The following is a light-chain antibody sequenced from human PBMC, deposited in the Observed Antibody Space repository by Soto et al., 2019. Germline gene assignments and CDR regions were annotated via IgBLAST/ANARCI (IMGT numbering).Light chain of an antibody. J-gene: IGKJ4*01. Sequence: EIVLTQSPATLSLSPGERATLSCRASQSVNSYLAWYQQKPGQAPRLLIYDASNRATGIPARFSGSGSGTDFTLTISSLEPEDFAVYYCQQRYNWLLTFGGGTKGEI. CDR1: QSVNSY. CDR2: DAS. V-gene: IGKV3-11*01. CDR3: QQRYNWLLT.